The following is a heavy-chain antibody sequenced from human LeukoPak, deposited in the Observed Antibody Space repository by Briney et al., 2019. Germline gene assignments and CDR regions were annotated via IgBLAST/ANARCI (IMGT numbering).Heavy chain of an antibody. J-gene: IGHJ4*02. CDR2: INHSGST. D-gene: IGHD3-22*01. Sequence: SETLSLTCAVYGGSFSGYYWSWIRQPPGKGLEWNGEINHSGSTNYNPSLKSRVTISVDTSKNQFSLKLSSVTAADTAVYYCARSADYYDSSGYYFGGQGTLVTVSS. CDR1: GGSFSGYY. CDR3: ARSADYYDSSGYYF. V-gene: IGHV4-34*01.